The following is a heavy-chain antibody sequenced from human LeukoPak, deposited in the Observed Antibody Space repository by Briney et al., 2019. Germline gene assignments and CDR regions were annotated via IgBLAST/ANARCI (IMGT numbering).Heavy chain of an antibody. Sequence: ASVKVSCKASGGTFSSYAISWVRQAPGQGLEWMGGIIPIFGTANYAQKFQGRVTITTDESTSTAYMELSSLRSEDTAAYYCASPAHYYDSSGYFSYWGQGTLVTVSS. CDR2: IIPIFGTA. V-gene: IGHV1-69*05. CDR1: GGTFSSYA. CDR3: ASPAHYYDSSGYFSY. D-gene: IGHD3-22*01. J-gene: IGHJ4*02.